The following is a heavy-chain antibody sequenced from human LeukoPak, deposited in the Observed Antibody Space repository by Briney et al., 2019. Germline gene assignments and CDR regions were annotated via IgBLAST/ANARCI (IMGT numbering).Heavy chain of an antibody. CDR3: ASALVGESFQH. CDR1: GGSISSYY. D-gene: IGHD6-13*01. V-gene: IGHV4-59*01. J-gene: IGHJ1*01. Sequence: SETLSLTCTVPGGSISSYYWSWIRQPPGKGLEWIGYMYYNGATNYNPSLKSRVTMSIDTSKNQFSLKLSSVTAADTAVYYCASALVGESFQHWGQGTLVTVSS. CDR2: MYYNGAT.